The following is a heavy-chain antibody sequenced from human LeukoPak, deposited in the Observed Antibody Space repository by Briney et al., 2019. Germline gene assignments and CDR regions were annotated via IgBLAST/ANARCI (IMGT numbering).Heavy chain of an antibody. Sequence: PGGSLRLSCAASDFTFDSAWMSWVRQAPGKGLEWVGRIKSNTAGGTTEYAAPVKARFTISRDDSKSTLYLQMNSLKPEDTAVYYCTTDLMDVWGQGTTVTVSS. CDR1: DFTFDSAW. CDR3: TTDLMDV. J-gene: IGHJ6*02. V-gene: IGHV3-15*01. CDR2: IKSNTAGGTT.